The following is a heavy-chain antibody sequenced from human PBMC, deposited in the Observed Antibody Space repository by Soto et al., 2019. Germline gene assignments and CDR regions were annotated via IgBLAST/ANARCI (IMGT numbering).Heavy chain of an antibody. V-gene: IGHV1-8*01. CDR2: MNPNSGNT. CDR3: ARGSIGAVAGAYIYYFDY. CDR1: GYTFTSYD. J-gene: IGHJ4*02. D-gene: IGHD3-16*01. Sequence: ASVKVSCKASGYTFTSYDINWVRQATGQGLEWMGWMNPNSGNTGYAQKFQGRVTMTRNTSISTIYMELSSLRSEDTAVYFCARGSIGAVAGAYIYYFDYWGRGTLVTVSS.